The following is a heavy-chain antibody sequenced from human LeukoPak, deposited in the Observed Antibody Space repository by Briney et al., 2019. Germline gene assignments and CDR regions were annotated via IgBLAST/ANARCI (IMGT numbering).Heavy chain of an antibody. D-gene: IGHD6-19*01. V-gene: IGHV4-39*07. CDR3: ARYGVAVAQFDP. CDR2: IYYSGST. Sequence: SETLSLTCTVSGGSISSSSYYWGWIRQPPGKGLEWIGSIYYSGSTYYNPSLKSRVTISVDTSKNQFSLKLSSVTAADTAVYYCARYGVAVAQFDPWGQGTLVTVSS. CDR1: GGSISSSSYY. J-gene: IGHJ5*02.